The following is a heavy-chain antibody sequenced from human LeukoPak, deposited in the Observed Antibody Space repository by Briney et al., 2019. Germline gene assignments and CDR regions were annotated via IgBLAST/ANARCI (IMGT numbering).Heavy chain of an antibody. CDR3: TTDINSGRRAFDI. CDR2: IKSKTDGGTI. D-gene: IGHD3-10*01. Sequence: GGSLRLSCGASGFIFSNAWMTWVRQAPGKGLEWVGRIKSKTDGGTIDFAAPVKGRFTISRDDSKNTLYLQMNSLKTEDTAVYYCTTDINSGRRAFDIWGHGTMVTVSS. V-gene: IGHV3-15*01. CDR1: GFIFSNAW. J-gene: IGHJ3*02.